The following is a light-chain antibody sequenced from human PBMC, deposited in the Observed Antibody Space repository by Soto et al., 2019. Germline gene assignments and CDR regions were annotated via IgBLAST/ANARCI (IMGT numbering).Light chain of an antibody. CDR2: GAS. CDR1: QSVSSK. Sequence: EIVMTQSPATLSVSPGEGATLSCRASQSVSSKLAWYQQKPGQAPRLLIYGASTRATGIPARFSGSESGTEFALTLCSLHSEDGAFYYYQQYENWPFTFGPGTKVDIQ. CDR3: QQYENWPFT. J-gene: IGKJ3*01. V-gene: IGKV3-15*01.